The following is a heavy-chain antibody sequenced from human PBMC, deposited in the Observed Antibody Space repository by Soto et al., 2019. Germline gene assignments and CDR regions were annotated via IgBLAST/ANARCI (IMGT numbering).Heavy chain of an antibody. CDR2: INHSGST. Sequence: SETLSLTCAVYGGSFSGYYWSWIRQPPGKGLEWIGEINHSGSTNYNPSLKSRVTISVDTSKNQFSLKLSSVTAADTAVYYCARGLVAVDGLYYYYYYGLDVWGQGKKVTVS. D-gene: IGHD6-19*01. V-gene: IGHV4-34*01. CDR1: GGSFSGYY. CDR3: ARGLVAVDGLYYYYYYGLDV. J-gene: IGHJ6*02.